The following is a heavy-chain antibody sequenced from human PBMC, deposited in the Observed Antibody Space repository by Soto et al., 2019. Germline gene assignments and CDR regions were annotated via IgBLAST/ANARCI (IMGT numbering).Heavy chain of an antibody. Sequence: SETLSLTCTVSGGSLSRYYWSWIRQPPGQGLEWIGHIYYSGSTSYNPSLNSRVTISVVTSKNQFSLKLSSATAADTAVYYCARFGIGSTKNPTFDYWGQGALVTVSS. D-gene: IGHD1-26*01. CDR3: ARFGIGSTKNPTFDY. CDR2: IYYSGST. CDR1: GGSLSRYY. J-gene: IGHJ4*02. V-gene: IGHV4-59*01.